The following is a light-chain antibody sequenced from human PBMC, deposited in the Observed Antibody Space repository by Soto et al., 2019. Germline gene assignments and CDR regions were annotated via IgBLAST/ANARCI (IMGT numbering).Light chain of an antibody. CDR3: QQYNNWPRT. CDR2: GAS. CDR1: QSVSSN. V-gene: IGKV3-15*01. Sequence: EIVMTQSPATLSVSPGERATLSCRASQSVSSNLAWYQQKPGQAPRLLIYGASTRATGIPARFSGSGSGTEFTLTISSLQSEDCAVYYCQQYNNWPRTSGKGTKVEIK. J-gene: IGKJ1*01.